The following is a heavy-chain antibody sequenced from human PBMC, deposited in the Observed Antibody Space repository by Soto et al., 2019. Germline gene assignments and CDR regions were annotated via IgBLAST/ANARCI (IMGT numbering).Heavy chain of an antibody. Sequence: GGSLRLSCTASGFTFGDYAMSWFRQAPGKGLEWVGFIRSKAYGGTTEYAASVKGRFTISRDDSKSIAYLQMNSLKTEDTAVYYCTGERYSSGWYFLYYFDYWGQGTLVTVSS. J-gene: IGHJ4*02. D-gene: IGHD6-19*01. CDR1: GFTFGDYA. CDR3: TGERYSSGWYFLYYFDY. V-gene: IGHV3-49*03. CDR2: IRSKAYGGTT.